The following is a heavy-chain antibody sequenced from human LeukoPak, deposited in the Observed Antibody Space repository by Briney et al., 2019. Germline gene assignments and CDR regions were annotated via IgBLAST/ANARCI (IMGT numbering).Heavy chain of an antibody. Sequence: SETLSLTCTVSGASISSDYWTWIRQPPGMGLEWIGYIYYSGSTNYNPSLKSRVTMSVDTSRNQFSLDLPSVTAADSAVYYCARVVDRRYFDYWGQGALVTVSS. D-gene: IGHD2-15*01. CDR2: IYYSGST. V-gene: IGHV4-59*01. CDR1: GASISSDY. CDR3: ARVVDRRYFDY. J-gene: IGHJ4*02.